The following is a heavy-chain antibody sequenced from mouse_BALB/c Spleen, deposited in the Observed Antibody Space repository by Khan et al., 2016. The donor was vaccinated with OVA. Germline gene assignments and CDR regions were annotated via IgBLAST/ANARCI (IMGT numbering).Heavy chain of an antibody. CDR3: TIINA. V-gene: IGHV14-3*02. CDR2: IDPANGNT. Sequence: EVQLQQSGAELVKPGASVKLSCTASGFNIKDTYMHWVKQRPEQGLEWIGRIDPANGNTKYDPKFQGKATIPADTSSNTAYLQLSSLTYEDAADYYCTIINAWGQGTTLTVSS. J-gene: IGHJ2*01. CDR1: GFNIKDTY.